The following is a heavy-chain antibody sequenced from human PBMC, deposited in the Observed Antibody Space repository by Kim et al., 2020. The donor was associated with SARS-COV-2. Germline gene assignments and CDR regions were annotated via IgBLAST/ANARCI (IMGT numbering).Heavy chain of an antibody. Sequence: SETLSLTCAVYGGSFSGYYWSWIRQPPGKGLEWIGEINHSGSTNYNPSLKSRVTISVDTSKNQFSLKLSSVTAADTAVYYCARGSGGSYYFRVRGYFDYWGQGTLVTVSS. D-gene: IGHD1-26*01. V-gene: IGHV4-34*01. J-gene: IGHJ4*02. CDR2: INHSGST. CDR3: ARGSGGSYYFRVRGYFDY. CDR1: GGSFSGYY.